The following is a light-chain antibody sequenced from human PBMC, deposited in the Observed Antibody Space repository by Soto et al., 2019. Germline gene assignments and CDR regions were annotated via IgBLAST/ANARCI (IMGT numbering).Light chain of an antibody. Sequence: QSVLTQPPSASGTPGQRVTISCSGSSSNIGRNSVYWYQQLPGTAPKLLIYTNNQRPSGVPDRFSGSKSGTSASLAISGFRSEDEADYYCAAWDDSLSTYVFGTGTKVTVL. CDR1: SSNIGRNS. V-gene: IGLV1-47*02. J-gene: IGLJ1*01. CDR3: AAWDDSLSTYV. CDR2: TNN.